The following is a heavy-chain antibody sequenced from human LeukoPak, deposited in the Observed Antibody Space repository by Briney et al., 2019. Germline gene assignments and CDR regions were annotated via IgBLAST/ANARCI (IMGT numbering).Heavy chain of an antibody. J-gene: IGHJ4*02. CDR3: ARIAAAGNYFFEL. V-gene: IGHV3-30*02. D-gene: IGHD6-13*01. CDR1: GVTFRGSA. Sequence: GGTLKLSCAASGVTFRGSALHWVRHAPGKGQERVAFIRYDGSNKYYADSVKGRFTISRDNSNNMLYLHMNSLRADATTAFYFARIAAAGNYFFELWGQGTLGPVSP. CDR2: IRYDGSNK.